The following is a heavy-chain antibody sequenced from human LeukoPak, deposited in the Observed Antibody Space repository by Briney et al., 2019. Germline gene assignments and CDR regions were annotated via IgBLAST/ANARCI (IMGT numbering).Heavy chain of an antibody. CDR3: ARGPQVLRYFDWLERGSYFDY. D-gene: IGHD3-9*01. V-gene: IGHV3-30*03. Sequence: PGRSLRLSCAASGFTFSSYGMHWVRQAPGKGLEWVAVISYDGSNKYYADSVKGRFTISRDNSKNTLYLQMNSLRAGDTAVYYCARGPQVLRYFDWLERGSYFDYWGQGTLVTVSS. CDR2: ISYDGSNK. J-gene: IGHJ4*02. CDR1: GFTFSSYG.